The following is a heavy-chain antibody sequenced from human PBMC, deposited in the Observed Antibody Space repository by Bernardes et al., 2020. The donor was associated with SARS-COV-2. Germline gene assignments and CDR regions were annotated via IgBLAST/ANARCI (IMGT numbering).Heavy chain of an antibody. CDR2: IYYSGST. J-gene: IGHJ4*02. Sequence: SETLSLTCTVSGGSISSSSYYWGWIRQPPGKGLEWIGSIYYSGSTYYNPSLKSRVTISVDTSKNQFSLKLSSVTAADTAVYYCARPRGPGDSSGGWWYFDSWAQGTLVTVSS. CDR1: GGSISSSSYY. CDR3: ARPRGPGDSSGGWWYFDS. D-gene: IGHD3-22*01. V-gene: IGHV4-39*01.